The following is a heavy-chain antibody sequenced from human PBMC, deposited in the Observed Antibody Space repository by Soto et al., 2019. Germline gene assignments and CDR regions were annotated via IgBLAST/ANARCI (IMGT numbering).Heavy chain of an antibody. CDR3: AHSWYCSGGSCYYTYYFDY. V-gene: IGHV2-5*02. D-gene: IGHD2-15*01. CDR2: IYWDDDK. CDR1: VFXLTLSKVG. Sequence: RVSWSFSVFXLTLSKVGVGWIRQPPGKALEWLALIYWDDDKRYSPSLKSRLTITKDTSKNQVVLTMTNMDPVDTATYYCAHSWYCSGGSCYYTYYFDYWGQGTLVTVSS. J-gene: IGHJ4*02.